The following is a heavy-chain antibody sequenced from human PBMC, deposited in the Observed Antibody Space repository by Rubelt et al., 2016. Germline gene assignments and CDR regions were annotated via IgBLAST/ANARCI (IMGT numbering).Heavy chain of an antibody. J-gene: IGHJ4*02. D-gene: IGHD6-19*01. CDR3: ARGVGIAVAGRVDY. Sequence: GKGLEWIGEINHSGSTNYNPSLKSRFTISVDTSKNQFSLKLSSVTAADTAVYYCARGVGIAVAGRVDYWGQGTLVTVSS. CDR2: INHSGST. V-gene: IGHV4-34*01.